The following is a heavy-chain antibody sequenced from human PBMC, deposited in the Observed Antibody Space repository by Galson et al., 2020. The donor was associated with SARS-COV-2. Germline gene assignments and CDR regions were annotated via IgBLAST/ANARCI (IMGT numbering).Heavy chain of an antibody. Sequence: SETLSLTCTVSGGSISSTSYYWGWIRQPPGKGLEWIGSIYYSGSTYYNPSLKSRVTISVDTSKNQFSLKLSSVTAADTAVYYCARDSRGTYCSSTSCYTLINAFDIWGQGTMVTVSS. CDR3: ARDSRGTYCSSTSCYTLINAFDI. CDR1: GGSISSTSYY. J-gene: IGHJ3*02. D-gene: IGHD2-2*02. V-gene: IGHV4-39*07. CDR2: IYYSGST.